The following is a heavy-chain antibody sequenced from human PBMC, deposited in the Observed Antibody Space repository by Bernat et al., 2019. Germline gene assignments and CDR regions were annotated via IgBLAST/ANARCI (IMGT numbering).Heavy chain of an antibody. J-gene: IGHJ3*02. Sequence: QVQLVQSGAEVKKPGASVKVSCKASGYTFTGYYMHWVRQAPGQGLEWMGWINPNSGGTNYAQKFQGWVTMTRDTSISTAYMELSRLRSDDTAVYYCARSMMITFGGVSVRLNAFDIWGQGTMVTVSS. CDR3: ARSMMITFGGVSVRLNAFDI. CDR1: GYTFTGYY. D-gene: IGHD3-16*02. V-gene: IGHV1-2*04. CDR2: INPNSGGT.